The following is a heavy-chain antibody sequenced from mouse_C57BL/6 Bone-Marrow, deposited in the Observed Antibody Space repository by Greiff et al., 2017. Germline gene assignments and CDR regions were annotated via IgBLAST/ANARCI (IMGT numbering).Heavy chain of an antibody. V-gene: IGHV1-67*01. J-gene: IGHJ3*01. Sequence: QVQLKQSGPELVRPGVSVKISCKGSGYTFTDYAMHWVKQSHAKSLEWIGMIHPNSGSTNYNEKFKSKATLTVDKSTSTAYMQLSSLTSEDSAVYYCARGDYDVWFAYWGQGTLVTVSA. D-gene: IGHD2-4*01. CDR2: IHPNSGST. CDR1: GYTFTDYA. CDR3: ARGDYDVWFAY.